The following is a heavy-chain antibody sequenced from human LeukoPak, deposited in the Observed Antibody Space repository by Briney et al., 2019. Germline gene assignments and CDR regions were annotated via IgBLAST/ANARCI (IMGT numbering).Heavy chain of an antibody. V-gene: IGHV4-39*01. CDR2: IYYSGST. Sequence: SETLSLTCTVSGGSISSSSYYWGWIRQTPGKGLEWIGSIYYSGSTFYSPSLKSRVTISVDTSKNQFSLKLSSVTAADTAVYYCARTEELPTPYFDYWGQGTLVTVSS. CDR1: GGSISSSSYY. J-gene: IGHJ4*02. D-gene: IGHD1-26*01. CDR3: ARTEELPTPYFDY.